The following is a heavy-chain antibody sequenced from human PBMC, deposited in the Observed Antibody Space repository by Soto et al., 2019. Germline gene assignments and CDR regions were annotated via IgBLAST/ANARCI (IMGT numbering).Heavy chain of an antibody. V-gene: IGHV1-3*01. CDR1: GYTFTSYA. D-gene: IGHD3-3*01. CDR3: ARATIFGVVIY. CDR2: TNAGNGNT. J-gene: IGHJ4*02. Sequence: ASVKVSCKASGYTFTSYAMHWVRQAPGQRLEWMGWTNAGNGNTKYSQKFQGRVTITRDTSASTAYMELSSLRSEDTAVYYCARATIFGVVIYWGQGTLVTVSS.